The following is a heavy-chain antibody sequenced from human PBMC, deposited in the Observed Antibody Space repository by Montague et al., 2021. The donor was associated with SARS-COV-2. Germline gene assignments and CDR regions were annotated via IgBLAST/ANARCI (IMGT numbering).Heavy chain of an antibody. J-gene: IGHJ5*01. D-gene: IGHD4/OR15-4a*01. V-gene: IGHV4-4*07. CDR3: ARDASSANSPANNWFDS. Sequence: SETLSLTCSVSGGSITTYYWSWVRQPAGKGLEWIGRLSTSGSTNYNPSLKGRVTMSLDTSKNQVSLKLSSVTAADTAVYYCARDASSANSPANNWFDSWGQGTLVTVSS. CDR1: GGSITTYY. CDR2: LSTSGST.